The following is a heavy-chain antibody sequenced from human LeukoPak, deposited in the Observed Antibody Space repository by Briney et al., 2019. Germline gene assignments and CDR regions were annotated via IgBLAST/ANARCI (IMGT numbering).Heavy chain of an antibody. D-gene: IGHD2-21*02. CDR3: ARDLPSPSYCGGDCHGGWFDP. CDR1: GGSISSYY. J-gene: IGHJ5*02. V-gene: IGHV4-59*01. Sequence: SETLSLTCTVSGGSISSYYWSWIRQPPGKGLEWIGYIYYSGSTNYNPSLKSRVTISVDTSKNQFSLKLSSVTAADTAVYYCARDLPSPSYCGGDCHGGWFDPWGQGTLVTVSS. CDR2: IYYSGST.